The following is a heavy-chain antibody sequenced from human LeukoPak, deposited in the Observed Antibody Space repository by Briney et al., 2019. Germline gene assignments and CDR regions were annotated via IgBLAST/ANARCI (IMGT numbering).Heavy chain of an antibody. J-gene: IGHJ4*02. V-gene: IGHV3-72*01. CDR3: ARGPPGISYPLDY. Sequence: PGGSLRLSCAVSGFTFSDHYRDWVRQTPGNGLEWVGRTRNKANSYTTEYAASVKGRFSISRDDSKNSLYLQMNSLKTEDTAVYYCARGPPGISYPLDYWGQGTLVAVSS. D-gene: IGHD1-26*01. CDR2: TRNKANSYTT. CDR1: GFTFSDHY.